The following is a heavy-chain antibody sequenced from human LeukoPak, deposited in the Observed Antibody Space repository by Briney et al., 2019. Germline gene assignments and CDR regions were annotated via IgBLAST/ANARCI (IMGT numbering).Heavy chain of an antibody. CDR1: GYTFTSYG. Sequence: ASVKVSCKASGYTFTSYGISWVRQAPGQGLEWMGRIIPILGIANYAQKFRGRVTITADKSTSTAYMELSSLRSEDTAVYYCARDGRGEAQAFDIWGQGTMVTVSS. J-gene: IGHJ3*02. CDR3: ARDGRGEAQAFDI. V-gene: IGHV1-69*04. CDR2: IIPILGIA. D-gene: IGHD3-10*01.